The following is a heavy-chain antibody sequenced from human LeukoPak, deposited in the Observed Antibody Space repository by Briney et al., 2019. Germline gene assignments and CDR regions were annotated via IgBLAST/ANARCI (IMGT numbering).Heavy chain of an antibody. V-gene: IGHV3-21*01. Sequence: GSLRLSCAGSGFTFSGYSLNWVRQAPGKGLEWVSSITSSGSSMYYADSVKGRFTISRDNAKNSLYLQMNSLRAEDTAVYYCARSAPGYCSGGSCKKGDYWGQGTLVTVSS. D-gene: IGHD2-15*01. CDR2: ITSSGSSM. J-gene: IGHJ4*02. CDR3: ARSAPGYCSGGSCKKGDY. CDR1: GFTFSGYS.